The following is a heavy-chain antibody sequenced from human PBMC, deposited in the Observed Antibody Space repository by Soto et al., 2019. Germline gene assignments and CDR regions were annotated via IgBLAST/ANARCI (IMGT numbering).Heavy chain of an antibody. Sequence: SETLSLTCTVSVASISYGGFSWSWIRQSPGKGLEWIGYISHLESTYFHPSFKSRLTMSIDRTRNQFSLKLSSVTAADMAVYYCARGGGYDSFDYWGQGVLVTVSS. CDR2: ISHLEST. V-gene: IGHV4-30-2*06. CDR3: ARGGGYDSFDY. CDR1: VASISYGGFS. D-gene: IGHD5-12*01. J-gene: IGHJ4*02.